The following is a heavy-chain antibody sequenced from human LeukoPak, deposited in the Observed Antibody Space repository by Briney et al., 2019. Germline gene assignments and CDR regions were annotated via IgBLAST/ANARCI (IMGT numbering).Heavy chain of an antibody. J-gene: IGHJ4*02. CDR1: GGSISTYY. CDR3: ARGLRWDLTISGTSTFDY. CDR2: VHYSGST. D-gene: IGHD1-26*01. Sequence: SETLSLTCTVSGGSISTYYWSWIRQPPGQGLEWIGYVHYSGSTNYNPSLKSRVTMSVDTSENQFSLRLSSVTAADTAVYYCARGLRWDLTISGTSTFDYWGQGSLVTVSS. V-gene: IGHV4-59*08.